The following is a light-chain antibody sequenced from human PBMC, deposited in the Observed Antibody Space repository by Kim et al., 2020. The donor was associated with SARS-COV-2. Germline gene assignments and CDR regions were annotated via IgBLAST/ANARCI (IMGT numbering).Light chain of an antibody. J-gene: IGLJ2*01. V-gene: IGLV7-46*01. CDR1: TGDVSSTHY. CDR3: LLAYSGVRV. Sequence: PGGTVPLTCGSSTGDVSSTHYPSWFQQRPGQAPKTLIYDTDTKHAWTPARFSGSLLGGKAALTLSGAQLEDEADYYCLLAYSGVRVFGGGTQLTVL. CDR2: DTD.